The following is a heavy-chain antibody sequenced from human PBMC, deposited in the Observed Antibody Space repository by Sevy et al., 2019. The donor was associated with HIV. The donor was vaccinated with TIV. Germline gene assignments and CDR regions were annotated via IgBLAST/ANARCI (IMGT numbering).Heavy chain of an antibody. CDR2: IGYDGKNK. Sequence: GGSLRLSCAASGFAFSDHGMHWVRQPPGKGLEWVAVIGYDGKNKHFADSVKGRFTISRDNSKNTVYLQLRSLRAEDTAIYYCARDPRVFGDYLLTHFDYWGQGVLVTVSS. D-gene: IGHD4-17*01. CDR1: GFAFSDHG. J-gene: IGHJ4*02. CDR3: ARDPRVFGDYLLTHFDY. V-gene: IGHV3-33*01.